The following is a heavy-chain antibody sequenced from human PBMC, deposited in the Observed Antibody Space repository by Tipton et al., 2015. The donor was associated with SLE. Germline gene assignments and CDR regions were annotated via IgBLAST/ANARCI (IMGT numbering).Heavy chain of an antibody. CDR3: ARDSGHPILGIFGY. Sequence: VQLVQSGGGLVQPGGSLRLSCAASGFTVSSNYMSWVRQAPGKGLEWVSVIYSGGSTYYADSVKGRFTISRDNSKNTLYLQMNSLRAEDTAVYYCARDSGHPILGIFGYWGQGTLVTVSS. J-gene: IGHJ4*02. CDR1: GFTVSSNY. D-gene: IGHD3-3*01. V-gene: IGHV3-66*02. CDR2: IYSGGST.